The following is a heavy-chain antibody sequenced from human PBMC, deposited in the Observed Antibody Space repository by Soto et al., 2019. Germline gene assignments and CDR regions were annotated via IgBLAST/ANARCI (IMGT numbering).Heavy chain of an antibody. CDR2: VTYDGSNK. CDR3: TKPQPVGDSENFQH. CDR1: GFTFSNYG. D-gene: IGHD6-13*01. Sequence: QVQLVESGGGVVQPGRSLTLSCAPSGFTFSNYGMHRVRQAPGKGLEGAAVVTYDGSNKYYADSVKGRFTISRDNSNNTLYLHMDSLRPADMAVYYCTKPQPVGDSENFQHWGQGTLVTVSS. V-gene: IGHV3-30*18. J-gene: IGHJ1*01.